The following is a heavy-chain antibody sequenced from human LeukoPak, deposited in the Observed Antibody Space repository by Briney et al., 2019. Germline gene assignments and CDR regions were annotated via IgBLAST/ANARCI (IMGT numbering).Heavy chain of an antibody. V-gene: IGHV3-7*01. Sequence: GGSLRLSCAASGFTFSSYSMNWVRQAPGKGLEWVANIMQDGSEKYYVDSVKGRFTISRDNAKNSLYLQMNSLRAEDTAVYYCARDLIAAAGPLNWFDPWGQGTLVTVSS. D-gene: IGHD6-13*01. CDR3: ARDLIAAAGPLNWFDP. J-gene: IGHJ5*02. CDR1: GFTFSSYS. CDR2: IMQDGSEK.